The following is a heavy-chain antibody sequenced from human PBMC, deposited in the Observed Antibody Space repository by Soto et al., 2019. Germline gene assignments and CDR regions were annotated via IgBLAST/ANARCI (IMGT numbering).Heavy chain of an antibody. CDR3: AKFQGVAMVRGVILGPFDY. J-gene: IGHJ4*02. Sequence: GGSLRLSCAASGFTFSSYAMSWVRQAPGKGLEWVSAISGSGGSTYYADSVKGRFTISRDNSKNTPYLQMNSLRAEDTAVYYCAKFQGVAMVRGVILGPFDYWGQGTLVTVSS. D-gene: IGHD3-10*01. CDR2: ISGSGGST. CDR1: GFTFSSYA. V-gene: IGHV3-23*01.